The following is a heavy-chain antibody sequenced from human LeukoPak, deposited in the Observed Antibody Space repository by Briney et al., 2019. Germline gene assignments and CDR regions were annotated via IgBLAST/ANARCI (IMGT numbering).Heavy chain of an antibody. V-gene: IGHV1-2*06. D-gene: IGHD3-16*01. CDR1: GYTFTGYY. J-gene: IGHJ3*02. Sequence: ASVKVSCKASGYTFTGYYMHWVRQAPGQGLEWMGRINPNSGGTNYAQKFQGRVTMTRDTSISTAYMELNRLRSDDTAVYYCARTYDPGAFDIWGQGTMVTVSS. CDR3: ARTYDPGAFDI. CDR2: INPNSGGT.